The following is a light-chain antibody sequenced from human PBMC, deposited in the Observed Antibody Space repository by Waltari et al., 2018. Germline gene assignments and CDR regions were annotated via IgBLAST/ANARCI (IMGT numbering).Light chain of an antibody. CDR3: CSYAGSYTWV. CDR2: DVT. J-gene: IGLJ3*02. V-gene: IGLV2-11*01. Sequence: SALTQPRSVSGSPGQSVTIPCTGTTNYLGSYNYFSWYQQHPGKAPKLIILDVTKRPSGVPDRLSGSKSGNTASLTISGLRAEDEAEYYCCSYAGSYTWVFGGGTKLTVV. CDR1: TNYLGSYNY.